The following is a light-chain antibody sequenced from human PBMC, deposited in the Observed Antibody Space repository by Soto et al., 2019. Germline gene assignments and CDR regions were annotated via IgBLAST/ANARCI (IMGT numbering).Light chain of an antibody. CDR2: AAS. CDR3: QQTYSTPGWT. Sequence: DIQMTQSPSSLSASVGDRVTITCRASQSISSYLNWYQQKPGKAPKLLIYAASSLQSGVPSRFSGSGSGTDFTLTISSLQPEDSATYYCQQTYSTPGWTFGQGTKVDIK. CDR1: QSISSY. V-gene: IGKV1-39*01. J-gene: IGKJ1*01.